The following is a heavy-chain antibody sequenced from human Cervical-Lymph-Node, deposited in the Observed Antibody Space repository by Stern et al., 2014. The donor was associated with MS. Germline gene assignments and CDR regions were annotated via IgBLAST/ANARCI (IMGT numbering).Heavy chain of an antibody. CDR2: IYPGDYDT. CDR1: GYSFTANW. Sequence: EVQLVQSGAEVKKPGESLKISCKGSGYSFTANWIAWVRQMPGKGLDWMGIIYPGDYDTRYSPSFQGQVTIPADKSISTAYLQWSSLKASDTAMYYCARDYGDYAFDYWGQGTLVTVSS. D-gene: IGHD4-17*01. J-gene: IGHJ4*02. CDR3: ARDYGDYAFDY. V-gene: IGHV5-51*01.